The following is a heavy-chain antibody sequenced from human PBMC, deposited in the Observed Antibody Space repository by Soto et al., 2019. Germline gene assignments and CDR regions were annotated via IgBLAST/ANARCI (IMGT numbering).Heavy chain of an antibody. CDR1: GFTFRTYN. CDR2: ISSSSSYI. D-gene: IGHD6-6*01. J-gene: IGHJ4*02. CDR3: ARQYPSSSRHFDH. V-gene: IGHV3-21*01. Sequence: GGSLRLSCAASGFTFRTYNMIWVRQAPGKGLEWVSSISSSSSYIYYADSVKGRFTISRDNAKNSLYLQMNSLRAEDTAVYYCARQYPSSSRHFDHWGQGSRVTVSS.